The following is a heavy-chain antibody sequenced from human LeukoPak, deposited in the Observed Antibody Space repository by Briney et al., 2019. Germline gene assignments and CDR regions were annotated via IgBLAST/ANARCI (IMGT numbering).Heavy chain of an antibody. CDR1: GFTFDDYG. CDR3: ARVWRYCSSTSCYGGYYYYMDV. D-gene: IGHD2-2*01. CDR2: INWNGGST. J-gene: IGHJ6*03. Sequence: GGSLRLSCAASGFTFDDYGMSWVRQAPGKGLEWVSGINWNGGSTGYADSVKGRFTISRDNAKNSLYLQMNSLRAEDTALYYCARVWRYCSSTSCYGGYYYYMDVWGKGTTVTVSS. V-gene: IGHV3-20*04.